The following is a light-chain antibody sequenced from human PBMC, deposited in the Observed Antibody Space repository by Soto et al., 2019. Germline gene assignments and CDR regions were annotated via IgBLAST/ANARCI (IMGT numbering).Light chain of an antibody. CDR2: DAS. V-gene: IGKV1-5*01. J-gene: IGKJ1*01. Sequence: EIQMTQSPSTLSASVGDRVTITCRASENVNTWLAWYQQKPGKDPTLVIYDASRLEGGVPSRFSGSGSGTDFTLTINSLQPDDFVTYYCQQYKTYPLTFGQGTKVEI. CDR3: QQYKTYPLT. CDR1: ENVNTW.